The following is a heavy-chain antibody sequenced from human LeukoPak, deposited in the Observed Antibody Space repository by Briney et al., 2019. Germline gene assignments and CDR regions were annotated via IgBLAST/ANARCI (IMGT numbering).Heavy chain of an antibody. D-gene: IGHD5-24*01. V-gene: IGHV1-18*04. CDR2: ISAYNGNT. CDR1: GYTFTSYG. Sequence: VASVKVSRKSSGYTFTSYGISWVRQARGRGREWMGWISAYNGNTNYAQKLQGRVTMTTDTSTSTAYMETRSLRSDDTAVYYCARVRDGRPPDYWGQGTLVTVSS. CDR3: ARVRDGRPPDY. J-gene: IGHJ4*02.